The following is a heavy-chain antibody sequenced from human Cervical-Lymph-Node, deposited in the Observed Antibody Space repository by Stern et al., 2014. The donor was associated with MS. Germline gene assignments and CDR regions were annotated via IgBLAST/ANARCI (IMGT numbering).Heavy chain of an antibody. CDR2: IHFGNSDT. CDR1: GSSFTSYW. CDR3: ARRMLWPDAFDI. D-gene: IGHD2-21*01. V-gene: IGHV5-51*03. Sequence: EVQLLESGAEVKKPGESLKISCKGSGSSFTSYWIGWVRQIPGKGLEWIGIIHFGNSDTRYSRSSQGQVTMSVDKSISTAYLQWSSLKASDTAMYYCARRMLWPDAFDIWGQGTMVTVSS. J-gene: IGHJ3*02.